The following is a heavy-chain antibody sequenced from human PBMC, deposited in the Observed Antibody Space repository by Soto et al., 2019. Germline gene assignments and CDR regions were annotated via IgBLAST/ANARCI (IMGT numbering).Heavy chain of an antibody. CDR1: SGSISSTNW. Sequence: SETLSLTCAVSSGSISSTNWWSWVRQPPGKGLEWIGEIYNSGSINYNPSLKSRVTISVDKSKNQFSLTLSSVTAADTAVYYWGRDLRGFSAFEIWGQGIMVTFSS. CDR2: IYNSGSI. CDR3: GRDLRGFSAFEI. J-gene: IGHJ3*02. D-gene: IGHD3-16*01. V-gene: IGHV4-4*02.